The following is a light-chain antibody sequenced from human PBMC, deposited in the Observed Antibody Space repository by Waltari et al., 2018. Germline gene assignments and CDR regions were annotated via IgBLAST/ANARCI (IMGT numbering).Light chain of an antibody. CDR2: DVS. CDR1: SSDVGGYNY. V-gene: IGLV2-11*01. Sequence: QSALTQPRSVSGSPGQSVTISCTGTSSDVGGYNYGSWYQQHPGKAPKLMIYDVSKRPSGVPDRFSGSKSGNTASLTISGLQAEDEADYYCYSYAGSSWVFGGGTKLTVL. CDR3: YSYAGSSWV. J-gene: IGLJ3*02.